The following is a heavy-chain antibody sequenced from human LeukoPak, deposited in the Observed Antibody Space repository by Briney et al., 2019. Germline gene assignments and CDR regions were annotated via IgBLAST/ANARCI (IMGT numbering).Heavy chain of an antibody. CDR1: GYTFTGYY. J-gene: IGHJ4*02. Sequence: ASVKVSCKASGYTFTGYYMHWVRQAPGQGLEWMGWINPNSGGTNYAQKFQGRVTMTRDTSISTAYMELSRLRSDDPAVYYCARGDRDCSGGSCYFYWGQGTLVTVSS. CDR2: INPNSGGT. V-gene: IGHV1-2*02. CDR3: ARGDRDCSGGSCYFY. D-gene: IGHD2-15*01.